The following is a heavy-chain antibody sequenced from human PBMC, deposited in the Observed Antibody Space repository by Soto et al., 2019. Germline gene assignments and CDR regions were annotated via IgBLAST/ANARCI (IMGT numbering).Heavy chain of an antibody. CDR2: ISGSGGST. V-gene: IGHV3-23*01. CDR3: ARVQKIVVVIVDALDI. J-gene: IGHJ3*02. D-gene: IGHD3-22*01. CDR1: GFTFSSDA. Sequence: GGSLRLSCAASGFTFSSDAMSWVRQAPGKGLEWVSAISGSGGSTYYADSVKGRFTISRDNSKNTLHLQMNSLRAEDTAVSYCARVQKIVVVIVDALDIWGQGTMVTVSS.